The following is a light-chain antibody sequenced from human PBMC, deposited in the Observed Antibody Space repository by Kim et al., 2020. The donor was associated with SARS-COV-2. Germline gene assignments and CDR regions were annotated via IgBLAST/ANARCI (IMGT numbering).Light chain of an antibody. Sequence: DIQMTQSPSTLSASVGDRVTITCRASQSVSRWLAWYQQKPGTAPQLLISEASRLESAVPSRFSGSGSGTQFTLAISSLQPDDFATYYSQQYNGHHTCRQETELE. CDR1: QSVSRW. CDR2: EAS. J-gene: IGKJ2*01. CDR3: QQYNGHHT. V-gene: IGKV1-5*03.